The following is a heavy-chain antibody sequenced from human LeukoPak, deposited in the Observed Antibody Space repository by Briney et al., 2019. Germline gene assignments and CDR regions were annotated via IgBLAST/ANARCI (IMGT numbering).Heavy chain of an antibody. CDR3: ASLTTNRVFDY. CDR1: GFTFSSYE. D-gene: IGHD3-9*01. Sequence: GGALRLSCAASGFTFSSYEMNWVRQAPGKGLEGVSYISSSGITIYYADSVKGLFTISRDNAKNSLYLQMNSLRAEDTAVYYCASLTTNRVFDYWGQGTLVTVSS. CDR2: ISSSGITI. J-gene: IGHJ4*02. V-gene: IGHV3-48*03.